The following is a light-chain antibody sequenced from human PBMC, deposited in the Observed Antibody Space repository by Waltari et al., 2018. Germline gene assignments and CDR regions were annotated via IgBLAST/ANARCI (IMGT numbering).Light chain of an antibody. Sequence: QSVLTQPPSASGFLGQSVAIPCPGTSSALGGYNYVSWYQQHPGKAPKLLIYEVTKRPSGVPDRFSGSKSGNTASLTVSGLQAEDEADYYCTSYAVTKVVFGGGTKLTVL. J-gene: IGLJ2*01. CDR1: SSALGGYNY. CDR3: TSYAVTKVV. V-gene: IGLV2-8*01. CDR2: EVT.